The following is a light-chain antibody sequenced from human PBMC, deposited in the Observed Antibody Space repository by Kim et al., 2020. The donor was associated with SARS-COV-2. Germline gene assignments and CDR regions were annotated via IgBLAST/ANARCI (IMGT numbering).Light chain of an antibody. CDR1: SSDIGKNY. V-gene: IGLV1-51*01. CDR3: GTWDSSLSVWV. J-gene: IGLJ3*02. CDR2: DNN. Sequence: GQKVTISRSGSSSDIGKNYVSWYQQPPGTAPKLLIYDNNKRPSGIPDRFSGSKSGTSATLDITGLQTGDEADYYCGTWDSSLSVWVFGGGTQLTVL.